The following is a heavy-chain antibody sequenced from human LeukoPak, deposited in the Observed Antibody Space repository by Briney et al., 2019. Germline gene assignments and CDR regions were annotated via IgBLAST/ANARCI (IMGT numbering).Heavy chain of an antibody. V-gene: IGHV4-39*01. Sequence: SETLSLTCTVSGGSISSSSYYWGWIRQPPGKGLERIGIIYYSGSTYYNPSLKSRLTISVDTSKNQFSLKLSSVTATDTAVYYCARRGYCSSTSCYEYWFDPWGQGTLVTVSS. CDR1: GGSISSSSYY. J-gene: IGHJ5*02. CDR2: IYYSGST. CDR3: ARRGYCSSTSCYEYWFDP. D-gene: IGHD2-2*01.